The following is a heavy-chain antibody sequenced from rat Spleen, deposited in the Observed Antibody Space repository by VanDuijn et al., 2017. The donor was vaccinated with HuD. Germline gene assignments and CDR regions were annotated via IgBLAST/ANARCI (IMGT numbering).Heavy chain of an antibody. D-gene: IGHD1-12*02. V-gene: IGHV5-31*01. J-gene: IGHJ2*01. Sequence: EVQLVESGGGLVQPGRSLKLSCVASGFTFNNYWMTWIRQAPGKGLEWVASISNAAGKFYYPDSVKGRFTISRDNAKSTLYLQMDSLRSEDTATYYCTTDTFYDGTYYPGGFDYWGQGVMVTVSS. CDR1: GFTFNNYW. CDR2: ISNAAGKF. CDR3: TTDTFYDGTYYPGGFDY.